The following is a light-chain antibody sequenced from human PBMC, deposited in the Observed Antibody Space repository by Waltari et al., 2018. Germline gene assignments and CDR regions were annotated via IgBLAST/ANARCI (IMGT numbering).Light chain of an antibody. CDR3: QQYGGSPWT. J-gene: IGKJ1*01. CDR1: QTVSSND. V-gene: IGKV3-20*01. Sequence: IVLTQSPGTLSLSPGDRATLSCRASQTVSSNDLAWFQQKSGQAPKRFIFGASTRATGSPYRFNGSGSGTDFTPAISRLRDEDFAVYGCQQYGGSPWTFGQGSKVAI. CDR2: GAS.